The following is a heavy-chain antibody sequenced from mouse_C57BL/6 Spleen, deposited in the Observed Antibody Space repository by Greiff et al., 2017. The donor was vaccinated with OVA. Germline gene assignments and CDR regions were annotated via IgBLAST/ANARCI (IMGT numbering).Heavy chain of an antibody. CDR3: ARSDYGSSSLFAD. J-gene: IGHJ3*01. Sequence: VQRVESGPGLVAPSQSLSITCTVSGFSLTSYAISWVRQPPGKGLEWLGVIWTGGGTNYNSALKSRLCISKDNSKSQVLLKMNSLQTDDTARYYCARSDYGSSSLFADWGQGTLVTVSA. CDR1: GFSLTSYA. V-gene: IGHV2-9-1*01. CDR2: IWTGGGT. D-gene: IGHD1-1*01.